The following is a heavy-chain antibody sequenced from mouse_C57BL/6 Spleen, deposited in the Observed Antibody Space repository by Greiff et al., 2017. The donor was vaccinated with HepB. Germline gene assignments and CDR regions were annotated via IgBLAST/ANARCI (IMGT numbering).Heavy chain of an antibody. CDR1: GYTFISYG. D-gene: IGHD2-4*01. CDR2: IYPRSGNT. CDR3: ARSAYDYDGRIDY. V-gene: IGHV1-81*01. Sequence: QVQLQQSGAELARPGASVKLSCKASGYTFISYGISWVKQRHGQGLEWIGEIYPRSGNTYYNEMFTGKATLTAAKSSSTAYMELRSLTSEDSAVYFCARSAYDYDGRIDYWGQGTTHTVSS. J-gene: IGHJ2*01.